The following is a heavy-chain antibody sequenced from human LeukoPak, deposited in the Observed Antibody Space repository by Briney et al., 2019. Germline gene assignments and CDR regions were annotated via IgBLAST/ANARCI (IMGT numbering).Heavy chain of an antibody. J-gene: IGHJ4*02. CDR3: AGEGSGSSGYYSFDY. D-gene: IGHD3-22*01. CDR2: IYYSGST. Sequence: SETLSLTCTVSGGSISSYYWSWIRQPPGKGLEWIGYIYYSGSTNYNPSLKSRVTISVDTSKNQFSLKLSSVTAADTAVYYCAGEGSGSSGYYSFDYWGQGTLVTVSS. V-gene: IGHV4-59*01. CDR1: GGSISSYY.